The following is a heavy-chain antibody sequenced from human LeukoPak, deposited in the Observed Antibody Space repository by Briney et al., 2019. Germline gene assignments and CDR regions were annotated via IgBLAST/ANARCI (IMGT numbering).Heavy chain of an antibody. CDR1: GFTFSTYA. V-gene: IGHV3-66*01. D-gene: IGHD6-13*01. CDR3: ARISIAAD. Sequence: QTGGSLRLSCAASGFTFSTYAMSWVRQAPGKGLEWVSVIYSGGSTYYADSVKGRFTISRDNSKNTLYLQMNSLRAEDTAVYYCARISIAADWGQGTLVTVSS. J-gene: IGHJ4*02. CDR2: IYSGGST.